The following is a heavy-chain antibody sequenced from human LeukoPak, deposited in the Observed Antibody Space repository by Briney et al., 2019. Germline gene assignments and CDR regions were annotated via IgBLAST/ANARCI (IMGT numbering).Heavy chain of an antibody. Sequence: PGGSLRLSCAASGFTFSSYGMHWVRQAPGKGLEWVAFIRYDGSNKYYADSVKGRFTISRDNSKNTLYLQMNSLRAEDTAVYYCAKDGGERVVIIAPDAFDIWGQGTMVTVSS. J-gene: IGHJ3*02. CDR1: GFTFSSYG. D-gene: IGHD3-3*01. CDR2: IRYDGSNK. CDR3: AKDGGERVVIIAPDAFDI. V-gene: IGHV3-30*02.